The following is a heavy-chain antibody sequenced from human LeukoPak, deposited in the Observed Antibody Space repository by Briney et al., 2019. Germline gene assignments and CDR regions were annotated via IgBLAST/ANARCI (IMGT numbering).Heavy chain of an antibody. CDR3: ARYGAQDIVVVPAALADAFDI. Sequence: GGSLRLSCAASGFTVSSNYMSWVRQAPGKGLEWVSVIYSGGSTYYADSVKGRFTISIDNSKNTLYLQMNSLRAEDTAVYYCARYGAQDIVVVPAALADAFDIWGQGTMVTVSS. D-gene: IGHD2-2*01. CDR2: IYSGGST. J-gene: IGHJ3*02. CDR1: GFTVSSNY. V-gene: IGHV3-66*02.